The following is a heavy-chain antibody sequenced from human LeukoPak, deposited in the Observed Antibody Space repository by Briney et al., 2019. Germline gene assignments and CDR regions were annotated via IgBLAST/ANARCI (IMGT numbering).Heavy chain of an antibody. CDR3: ARGQMAGIAARRDFDY. CDR2: IIPIFGTA. D-gene: IGHD6-6*01. Sequence: SVKVSCKASGGTFSSYAISWVRQAPGQGLEWMGRIIPIFGTANYAQKFQGRVTVTTDESTSTAYMELSSLRSEDTAVYYCARGQMAGIAARRDFDYWGQGTLVTVSS. CDR1: GGTFSSYA. J-gene: IGHJ4*02. V-gene: IGHV1-69*05.